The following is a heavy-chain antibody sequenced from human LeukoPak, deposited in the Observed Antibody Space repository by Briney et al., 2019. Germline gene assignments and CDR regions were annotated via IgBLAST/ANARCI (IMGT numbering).Heavy chain of an antibody. CDR1: GFTFTSYA. D-gene: IGHD5-24*01. Sequence: GGSLRPSCAASGFTFTSYAMNWVRQAPGKGLEWVSSISSTSSYIYYADSVKGRFTISRDNAKNSLYLQMNSLRAEDTAVYYCATGDGYKFDYWGQGTLVTVSS. J-gene: IGHJ4*02. V-gene: IGHV3-21*01. CDR3: ATGDGYKFDY. CDR2: ISSTSSYI.